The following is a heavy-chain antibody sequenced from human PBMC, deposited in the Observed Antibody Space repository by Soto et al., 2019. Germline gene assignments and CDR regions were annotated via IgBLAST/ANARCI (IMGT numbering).Heavy chain of an antibody. V-gene: IGHV3-9*01. J-gene: IGHJ6*02. D-gene: IGHD2-15*01. CDR2: ISWDGGRI. CDR3: AKVVAQATQPRYYFYGMDV. CDR1: GFNFAEYA. Sequence: GGSLRLSCAASGFNFAEYAMHWVRQIPGKGLEWVSGISWDGGRIAYADSVKGRFTISRDNAKKSLFLQMNSLRPEDTALYYCAKVVAQATQPRYYFYGMDVWGQGTTVTVSS.